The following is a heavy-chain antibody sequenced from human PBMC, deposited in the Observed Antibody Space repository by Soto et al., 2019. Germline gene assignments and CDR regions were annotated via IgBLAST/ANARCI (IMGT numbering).Heavy chain of an antibody. CDR1: GGSISSSSYY. D-gene: IGHD4-17*01. CDR3: ARQGQGLRYYYYGMDV. J-gene: IGHJ6*02. V-gene: IGHV4-39*01. CDR2: IYYSGST. Sequence: SETLSLTCTVSGGSISSSSYYWGWIRQPPGKGLEWIGSIYYSGSTYYNPSLKSRVTISVDTSKNQFSLKLSSVTAADTAEYYCARQGQGLRYYYYGMDVWGQGTTVTVSS.